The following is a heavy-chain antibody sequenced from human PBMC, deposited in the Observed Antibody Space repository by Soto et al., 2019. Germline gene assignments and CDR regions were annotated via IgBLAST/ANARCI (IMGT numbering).Heavy chain of an antibody. CDR3: AVSPLGSGSGMGRFAGIFDY. J-gene: IGHJ4*02. V-gene: IGHV1-18*01. Sequence: QVQLVQSGAEVKKPGASVKVSCKASGYTFTSYGISWVRQAPGQGLEWMGWISAYNGNTNYAQKLQGRVTMTTDTATSTAYMELRSVRSDDTAVYYCAVSPLGSGSGMGRFAGIFDYWCQGTLVTVSS. CDR1: GYTFTSYG. CDR2: ISAYNGNT. D-gene: IGHD3-10*01.